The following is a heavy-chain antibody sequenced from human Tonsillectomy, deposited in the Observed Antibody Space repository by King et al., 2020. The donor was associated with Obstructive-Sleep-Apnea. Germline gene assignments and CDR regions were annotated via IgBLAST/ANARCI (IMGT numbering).Heavy chain of an antibody. D-gene: IGHD6-19*01. CDR1: GFTFSSYS. V-gene: IGHV3-48*04. CDR2: ISSRISRA. Sequence: VQLVESGGGLVQPGGSLRLSWATAGFTFSSYSMNWVRQAPGKGLEWVSYISSRISRAYYADSVKGRFTSSRDNGKNSLYLQMNSRRAEDTAAYYCARGGSTDWDGDWFDPWGQGTLVTVSS. J-gene: IGHJ5*02. CDR3: ARGGSTDWDGDWFDP.